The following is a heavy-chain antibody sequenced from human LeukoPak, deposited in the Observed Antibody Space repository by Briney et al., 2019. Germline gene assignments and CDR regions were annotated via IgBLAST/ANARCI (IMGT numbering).Heavy chain of an antibody. CDR2: IHNGGDT. CDR1: GFSVSANY. CDR3: ARERYCSGASCPNSNRYFDF. V-gene: IGHV3-66*02. Sequence: GGSLRLSCTASGFSVSANYMSWVRQALGKGLEWVSVIHNGGDTYYADSVKGRFTISRDNSKNTLYLQMNSLRAEDTAVYYCARERYCSGASCPNSNRYFDFWGQGTLVTVSS. D-gene: IGHD2-15*01. J-gene: IGHJ4*02.